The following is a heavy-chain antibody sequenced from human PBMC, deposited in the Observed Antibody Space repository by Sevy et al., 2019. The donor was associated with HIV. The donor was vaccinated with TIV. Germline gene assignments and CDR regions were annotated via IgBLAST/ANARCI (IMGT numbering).Heavy chain of an antibody. CDR1: GYTFTSYG. CDR3: AIINYYDSSGYAKTFDY. CDR2: ISAYNGNT. D-gene: IGHD3-22*01. V-gene: IGHV1-18*01. J-gene: IGHJ4*02. Sequence: ASVKVSCKASGYTFTSYGISWVRQAPGQGLEWMGWISAYNGNTIYAQKLQGRVTMTTDTSTSTAYMELRSLRSDDTAVYYCAIINYYDSSGYAKTFDYWGQGTLVTVSS.